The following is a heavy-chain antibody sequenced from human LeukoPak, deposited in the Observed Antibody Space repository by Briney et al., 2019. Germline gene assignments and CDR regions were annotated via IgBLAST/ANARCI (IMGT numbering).Heavy chain of an antibody. CDR1: GFTVSSNY. V-gene: IGHV3-30*18. D-gene: IGHD6-19*01. CDR2: ISYDGNKK. Sequence: PGGSLRLSCAASGFTVSSNYMSWVRQAPGKGLEWVAVISYDGNKKYYADSVKGRFTISRDNSKNTLYVQVNSLRPEDTAVYYCAKDRGSGWYYFDDWGQGTLVTVSS. CDR3: AKDRGSGWYYFDD. J-gene: IGHJ4*02.